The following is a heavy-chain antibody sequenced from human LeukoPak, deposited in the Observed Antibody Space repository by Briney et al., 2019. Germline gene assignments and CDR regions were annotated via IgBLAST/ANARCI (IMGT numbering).Heavy chain of an antibody. CDR1: GASISSYY. V-gene: IGHV4-4*07. CDR3: ARLSADSSSSRGFDY. D-gene: IGHD2-2*01. J-gene: IGHJ4*02. CDR2: IYTSGST. Sequence: SETLSLTCTVSGASISSYYWTWIRQPAGKGLEWIGRIYTSGSTNYNPSLKSRVAMSVDTSKNQFSLKPSSVTAADTAVYYCARLSADSSSSRGFDYWGQGTLVTVSS.